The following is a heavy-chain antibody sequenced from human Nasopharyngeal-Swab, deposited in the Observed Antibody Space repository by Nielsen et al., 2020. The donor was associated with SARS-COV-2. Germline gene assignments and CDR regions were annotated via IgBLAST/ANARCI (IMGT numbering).Heavy chain of an antibody. Sequence: SQTLSLTCAVYGGSFSGYYWSWIRQPPGKGLEWIGEINHSGSTNYNPSLKSRVTISVDTSKNQFSLKLSSVTAVDTAVYYCARVNWASCHDYWGQGTLVTVSS. D-gene: IGHD2-2*01. CDR3: ARVNWASCHDY. J-gene: IGHJ4*02. V-gene: IGHV4-34*01. CDR1: GGSFSGYY. CDR2: INHSGST.